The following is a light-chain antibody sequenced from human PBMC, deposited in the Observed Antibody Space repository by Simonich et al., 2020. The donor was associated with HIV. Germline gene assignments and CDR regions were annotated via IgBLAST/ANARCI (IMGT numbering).Light chain of an antibody. Sequence: DIVMTQSPDSLAVSLGERATIICKSSQTILYSSNNKDYLTWYQQKPGQPHKLHIYLASTRESVFPDRFSGSGSGTDFTLTSSSLQAEDVAVYYCQQYYSSPLTFGGGTKVQIK. V-gene: IGKV4-1*01. J-gene: IGKJ4*01. CDR3: QQYYSSPLT. CDR2: LAS. CDR1: QTILYSSNNKDY.